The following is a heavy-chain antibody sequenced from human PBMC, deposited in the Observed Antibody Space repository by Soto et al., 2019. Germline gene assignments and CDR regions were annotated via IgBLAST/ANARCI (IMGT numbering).Heavy chain of an antibody. CDR2: IYYSGST. CDR1: GGSISGSSYY. V-gene: IGHV4-39*07. Sequence: SETLSLTCTVSGGSISGSSYYWGWILQPPGKGLEWIGSIYYSGSTYYNPSLKSRVTISVDTSKNQFSLKLSSVTAADTAVYYCARDSTSGSYWDFWGQGTLVTVSS. J-gene: IGHJ4*02. CDR3: ARDSTSGSYWDF. D-gene: IGHD1-26*01.